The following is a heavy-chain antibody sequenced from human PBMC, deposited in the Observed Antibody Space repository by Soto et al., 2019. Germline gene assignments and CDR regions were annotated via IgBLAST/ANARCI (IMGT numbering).Heavy chain of an antibody. CDR2: ISSDGSRI. CDR3: AAATVATWKY. Sequence: PGWSLRLSCAASGFTFSSYWMNLVRQGPGKGLEWVSRISSDGSRITYADSVKGRFTISRDNAKNTLYLQMNNLRAEDTAVYYCAAATVATWKYWGEGTLVTVSS. J-gene: IGHJ4*02. V-gene: IGHV3-74*01. D-gene: IGHD5-12*01. CDR1: GFTFSSYW.